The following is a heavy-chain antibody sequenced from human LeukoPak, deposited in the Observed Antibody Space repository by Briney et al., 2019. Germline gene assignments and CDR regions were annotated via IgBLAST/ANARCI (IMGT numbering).Heavy chain of an antibody. V-gene: IGHV3-23*01. Sequence: GGSLRLSCVGSGFTSIAYALTWARQAPGKGLEWVSGIRGGGVTTYYADSVKGRFTISRDNSKNTLYLQMNSLRADDTAIYYCARNQQLGGHSYYYYGMDVWGQGTTVTVSS. CDR2: IRGGGVTT. CDR1: GFTSIAYA. CDR3: ARNQQLGGHSYYYYGMDV. J-gene: IGHJ6*02. D-gene: IGHD3-16*01.